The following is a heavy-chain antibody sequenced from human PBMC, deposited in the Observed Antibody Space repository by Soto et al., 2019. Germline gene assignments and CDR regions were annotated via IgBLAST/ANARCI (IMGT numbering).Heavy chain of an antibody. V-gene: IGHV3-74*01. CDR2: IHSDGSTT. Sequence: GGSLRLSCAASGFTFNYYWMHWVRQAPGQGLVWVSHIHSDGSTTTYADSVKGRFTISRDNAKNTLYLQMNSLRAEDTAVYYCAKVNDILTGPLDYWGQGTLVTVSS. CDR1: GFTFNYYW. J-gene: IGHJ4*02. CDR3: AKVNDILTGPLDY. D-gene: IGHD3-9*01.